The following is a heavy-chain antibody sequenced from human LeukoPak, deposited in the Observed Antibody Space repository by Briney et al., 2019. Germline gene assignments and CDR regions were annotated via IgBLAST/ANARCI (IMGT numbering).Heavy chain of an antibody. CDR3: ARERSRLRWHFDY. V-gene: IGHV4-34*01. Sequence: SETLSLTCAVYGGSFSGYYWSWICQPPGKGLEWIGEINHSGSTNYNPSLKSRVTISVDTSKNQFSLKLSSVTAADTAVYYCARERSRLRWHFDYWGQGTLVTVSS. J-gene: IGHJ4*02. CDR1: GGSFSGYY. CDR2: INHSGST. D-gene: IGHD4-23*01.